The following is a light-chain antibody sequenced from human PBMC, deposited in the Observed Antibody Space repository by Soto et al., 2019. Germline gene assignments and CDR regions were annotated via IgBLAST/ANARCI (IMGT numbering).Light chain of an antibody. Sequence: DIQMTESPSSLSASVGDRVSISCRTSQNIDRYLNWYQQKPGKAPQVPISGAASLQSGVPSRFSGSGSVTEFTLSISSLQPEDFATYFCQQSYSAPYTFGQGTRLEIE. CDR2: GAA. CDR3: QQSYSAPYT. J-gene: IGKJ2*01. V-gene: IGKV1-39*01. CDR1: QNIDRY.